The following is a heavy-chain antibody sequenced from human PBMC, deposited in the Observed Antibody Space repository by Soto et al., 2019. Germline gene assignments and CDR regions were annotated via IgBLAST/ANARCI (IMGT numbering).Heavy chain of an antibody. CDR3: ARGREWFGP. J-gene: IGHJ5*02. CDR1: GGTFSDYT. Sequence: QVQLVQSGAEVKKPGSSVKVSCKVSGGTFSDYTITWVRQAPGQGLEWMGRVVLILNIINYAPKFHGRVTITADKSASTVYMDLTSLTSEDTAVYYCARGREWFGPWGQGTPVTVSA. V-gene: IGHV1-69*02. D-gene: IGHD3-10*01. CDR2: VVLILNII.